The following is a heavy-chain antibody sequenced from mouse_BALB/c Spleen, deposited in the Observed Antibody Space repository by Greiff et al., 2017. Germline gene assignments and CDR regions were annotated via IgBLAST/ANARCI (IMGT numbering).Heavy chain of an antibody. CDR1: GFTFSSFG. J-gene: IGHJ3*01. D-gene: IGHD2-14*01. V-gene: IGHV5-17*02. Sequence: DVQLVESGGGLVQPGGSRKLSCAASGFTFSSFGMHWVRQAPEKGLEWVAYISSGSSTIYYADTVKGRFTISRDNPKNTLFLQMTSLRSEDTAMYYCARGYDAWFAYWGQGTLVTVAA. CDR2: ISSGSSTI. CDR3: ARGYDAWFAY.